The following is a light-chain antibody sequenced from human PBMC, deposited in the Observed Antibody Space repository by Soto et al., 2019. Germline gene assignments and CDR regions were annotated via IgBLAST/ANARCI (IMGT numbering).Light chain of an antibody. CDR2: SNN. CDR3: AAWDDSLNGPHVV. J-gene: IGLJ2*01. Sequence: QAVLTQPPSASGTPGQRVTISCSGSSSNIGSNTVNSYQQLPGTAPKLLIYSNNQRPSGVPDRFSGSKSGTSASLAISGLQSEDEADYYCAAWDDSLNGPHVVFGGGTQLTVL. CDR1: SSNIGSNT. V-gene: IGLV1-44*01.